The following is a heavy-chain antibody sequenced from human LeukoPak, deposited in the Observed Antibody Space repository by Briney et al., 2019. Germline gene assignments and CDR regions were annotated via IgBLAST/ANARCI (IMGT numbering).Heavy chain of an antibody. CDR2: IYYSGST. J-gene: IGHJ4*02. Sequence: SETLSLTCTVSGGSISSRSYYWGWIRQPPGKGLEWIGSIYYSGSTYYNPSLKSRVTISVDTSKNQFSLKLSSVTAADTAVYYCARLAPTGANVDYWGQGTLVTVSS. D-gene: IGHD1-26*01. CDR1: GGSISSRSYY. V-gene: IGHV4-39*01. CDR3: ARLAPTGANVDY.